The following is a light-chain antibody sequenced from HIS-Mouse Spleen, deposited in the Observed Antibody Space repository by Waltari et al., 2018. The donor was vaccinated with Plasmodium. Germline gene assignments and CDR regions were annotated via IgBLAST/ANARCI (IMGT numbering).Light chain of an antibody. CDR3: AAWDDSLSGWV. CDR1: SPKIGRDY. Sequence: QSVLTQPPSAPGTPGPRVTSPCSGSSPKIGRDYVYSYPRLPGTAPKHLIYRNKQRPSGVPDRFAGSKSGTSASLAISGLRSEDEADYYCAAWDDSLSGWVFGGGTKLTVL. V-gene: IGLV1-47*01. CDR2: RNK. J-gene: IGLJ3*02.